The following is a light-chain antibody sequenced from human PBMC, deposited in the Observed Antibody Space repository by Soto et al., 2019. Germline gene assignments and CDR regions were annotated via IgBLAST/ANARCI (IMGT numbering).Light chain of an antibody. CDR3: GTWDTSLNAGV. V-gene: IGLV1-51*01. CDR1: NSNIGNNY. CDR2: DND. J-gene: IGLJ3*02. Sequence: QSVLTQPPSVSAAPGQKVTISCSGTNSNIGNNYVSWYQQFLGTAPKLIIYDNDKRPSGIPDRFSGSKSGTSATLGITGVQAGDEADYHCGTWDTSLNAGVFGGGTQLTVL.